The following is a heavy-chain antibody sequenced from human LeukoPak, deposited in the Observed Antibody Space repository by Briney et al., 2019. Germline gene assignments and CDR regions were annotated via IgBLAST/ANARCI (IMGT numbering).Heavy chain of an antibody. Sequence: PGGPLRLSCEVSGLTFSTHAFNWVRQAPGKGLQWVSGISGNGVHRYYADSVTGRFTISRDHSKNTLYLEMSSLRAEDTAVYYCVKQLGYCSGGGECYGYFDYWGQGTLVTVSA. V-gene: IGHV3-23*01. CDR3: VKQLGYCSGGGECYGYFDY. D-gene: IGHD2-15*01. CDR2: ISGNGVHR. CDR1: GLTFSTHA. J-gene: IGHJ4*02.